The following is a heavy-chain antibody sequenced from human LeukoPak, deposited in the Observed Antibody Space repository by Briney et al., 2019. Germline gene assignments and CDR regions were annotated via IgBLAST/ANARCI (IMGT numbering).Heavy chain of an antibody. D-gene: IGHD2-2*01. J-gene: IGHJ4*02. V-gene: IGHV1-2*02. CDR1: GYTFTGYY. CDR3: ASGPAPGVY. Sequence: ASVKVSCKASGYTFTGYYMHWVRQAPGQGLEWMGWINPNSGGTSYAQKFQGRVTMTRDTAISTAYMGLSRLRSDVTSVYNCASGPAPGVYWGQGTRVPVS. CDR2: INPNSGGT.